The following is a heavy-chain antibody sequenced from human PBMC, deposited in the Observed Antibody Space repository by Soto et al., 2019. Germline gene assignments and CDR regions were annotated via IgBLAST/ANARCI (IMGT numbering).Heavy chain of an antibody. CDR2: IYPGDSDT. J-gene: IGHJ6*02. D-gene: IGHD6-19*01. CDR3: ARRNIGSGWYGGASTGPLKVYYYGMDV. Sequence: GESLKISCKGSGYSFTSYWIGWVRQMPGKGLEWMGIIYPGDSDTRYSPSFQGQVTISADKSISTAYLQWSSLKASDTAMYYCARRNIGSGWYGGASTGPLKVYYYGMDVWGQGTTVTVSS. V-gene: IGHV5-51*01. CDR1: GYSFTSYW.